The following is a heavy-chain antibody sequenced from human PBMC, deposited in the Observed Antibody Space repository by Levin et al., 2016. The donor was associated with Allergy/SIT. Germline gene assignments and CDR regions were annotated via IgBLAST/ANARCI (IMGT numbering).Heavy chain of an antibody. J-gene: IGHJ5*02. Sequence: GESLKISCAASGFTFSTYAMSWVRQAPGKGLEWVSAISSGSGVTIHYADSVKGRFTISRDNSKNTLYLQMNGLRNEDTATYYCARGTGPGSFLIDAWGQGTLVTVSS. D-gene: IGHD3-10*01. CDR3: ARGTGPGSFLIDA. CDR1: GFTFSTYA. V-gene: IGHV3-23*01. CDR2: ISSGSGVTI.